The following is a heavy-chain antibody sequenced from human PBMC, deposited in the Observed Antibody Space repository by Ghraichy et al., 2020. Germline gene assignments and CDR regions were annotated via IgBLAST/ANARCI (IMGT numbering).Heavy chain of an antibody. CDR1: GFTFSSDN. CDR3: VADPVFAFHI. V-gene: IGHV3-48*02. CDR2: ISYSGGTV. J-gene: IGHJ3*02. Sequence: GGSLRLSCAASGFTFSSDNMNWVRQAPGKGLEWISWISYSGGTVYFADSVRGRFTLSRDNAKNSLYLQMNSLRDEDTAVYYCVADPVFAFHIWGQGTMVTVSS.